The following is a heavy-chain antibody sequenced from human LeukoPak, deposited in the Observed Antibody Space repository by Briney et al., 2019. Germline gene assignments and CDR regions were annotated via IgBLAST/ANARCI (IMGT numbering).Heavy chain of an antibody. CDR1: GFTFTNYA. CDR2: ISSDGSKN. D-gene: IGHD5-18*01. J-gene: IGHJ4*02. CDR3: VKGLVQTAMSYSVDY. Sequence: GGSLRLSCAASGFTFTNYAMHWVRQTPGKGLEWVALISSDGSKNIYADPVKGRFTVSRDNSKNTLYLQMNSLRAEDTAVYYCVKGLVQTAMSYSVDYWGQGALVTVSS. V-gene: IGHV3-30*18.